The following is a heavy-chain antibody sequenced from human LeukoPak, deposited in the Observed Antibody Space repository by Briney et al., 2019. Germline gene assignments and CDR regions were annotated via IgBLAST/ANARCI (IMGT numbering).Heavy chain of an antibody. J-gene: IGHJ6*03. Sequence: GGSLRLSCAASGFTFSDYYMSWIRQAPGKGLEWVSAISGSGGSTYYADSVKGRFTISRDNSKNTLYLQMNSLRAEDTAVYYCAKDGSGSYYQGRNYYYYYMDVWGKGSTVTVSS. CDR1: GFTFSDYY. CDR2: ISGSGGST. CDR3: AKDGSGSYYQGRNYYYYYMDV. D-gene: IGHD3-10*01. V-gene: IGHV3-23*01.